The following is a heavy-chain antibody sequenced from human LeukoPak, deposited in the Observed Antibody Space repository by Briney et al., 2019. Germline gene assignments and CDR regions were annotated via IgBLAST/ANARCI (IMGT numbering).Heavy chain of an antibody. CDR1: GFTFSSYA. D-gene: IGHD5-24*01. CDR2: ISGSGGST. Sequence: PGGSLRLSCAASGFTFSSYAMSWVRQAPGKGLEWVSAISGSGGSTYYADSVKGRFTISRDNSKNTLYLQMNSLRAEDRAVYYCARGRDGYNLVDAFDIWGQGIMVTVSS. CDR3: ARGRDGYNLVDAFDI. J-gene: IGHJ3*02. V-gene: IGHV3-23*01.